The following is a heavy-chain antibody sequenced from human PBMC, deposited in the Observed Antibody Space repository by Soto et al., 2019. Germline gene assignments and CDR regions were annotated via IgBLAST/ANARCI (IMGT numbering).Heavy chain of an antibody. D-gene: IGHD5-12*01. V-gene: IGHV1-2*04. CDR1: GYTFTGYY. CDR2: INPNSGGT. J-gene: IGHJ3*02. Sequence: ASVKVSCKASGYTFTGYYMHWVRQAPGQGLEWMGWINPNSGGTNYAQKFQGWVTMTRDTSISTAYMELSRLRSDDTAVYYCAILEYSDSMDHDAFDIWGQGTMVTVSS. CDR3: AILEYSDSMDHDAFDI.